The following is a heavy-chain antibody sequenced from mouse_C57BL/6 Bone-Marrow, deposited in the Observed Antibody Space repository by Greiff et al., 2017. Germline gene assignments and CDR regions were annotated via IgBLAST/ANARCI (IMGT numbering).Heavy chain of an antibody. CDR3: ARTVTAFYYYAMDY. V-gene: IGHV1-26*01. CDR2: INPNNGGT. J-gene: IGHJ4*01. Sequence: VQLQQSGPELVKPRASVKISCKASGYTFTDYYMNWVKQSHGKSLEWIGDINPNNGGTSYNQKFKGKATLTVDKSSSTAYMELRSLTSEDSAVYYCARTVTAFYYYAMDYWGQGTSVTVSS. CDR1: GYTFTDYY. D-gene: IGHD2-12*01.